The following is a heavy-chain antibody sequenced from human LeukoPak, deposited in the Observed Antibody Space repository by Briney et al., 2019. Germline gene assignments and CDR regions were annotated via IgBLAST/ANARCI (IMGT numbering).Heavy chain of an antibody. D-gene: IGHD1-20*01. V-gene: IGHV4-39*07. J-gene: IGHJ4*02. CDR3: ARGPGITGTSAFDY. CDR2: IYYSGST. Sequence: SETLSLTCTVSGGSITTTTYYWGWIRQPPGKGLEWIGSIYYSGSTYYNPSLKSRVTISVDTSKNQFSLKLSSVTAADTAVYYCARGPGITGTSAFDYWGQGTLVTVSS. CDR1: GGSITTTTYY.